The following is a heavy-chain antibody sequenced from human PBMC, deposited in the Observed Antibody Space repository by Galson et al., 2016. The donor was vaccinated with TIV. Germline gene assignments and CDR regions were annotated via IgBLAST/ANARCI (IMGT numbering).Heavy chain of an antibody. Sequence: SETLSLTCTVFGDAINSSRYFWGWVRQTPQRGLEWIGSIYYGGTTYYTPSLQSRLTISVDTSKGQFSLWLRYVSAAATAIYYCSRHLKSYGSGKYYFTHWVQGILVTVSS. CDR1: GDAINSSRYF. CDR3: SRHLKSYGSGKYYFTH. CDR2: IYYGGTT. V-gene: IGHV4-39*01. D-gene: IGHD3-10*01. J-gene: IGHJ4*02.